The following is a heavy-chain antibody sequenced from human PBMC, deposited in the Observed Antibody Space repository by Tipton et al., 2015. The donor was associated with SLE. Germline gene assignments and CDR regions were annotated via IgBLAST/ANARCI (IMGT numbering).Heavy chain of an antibody. V-gene: IGHV4-4*07. CDR3: VGGDLSMMWISGAFDV. J-gene: IGHJ3*01. CDR2: IYTSGST. Sequence: TLSLTCTVSGGSISRYYWSWLRQPAGKGLEWIGRIYTSGSTNYNPSLKSRVTISVDTSKNQFSLKLSSVTAADTAVYYCVGGDLSMMWISGAFDVWGQGTAVVVS. D-gene: IGHD2/OR15-2a*01. CDR1: GGSISRYY.